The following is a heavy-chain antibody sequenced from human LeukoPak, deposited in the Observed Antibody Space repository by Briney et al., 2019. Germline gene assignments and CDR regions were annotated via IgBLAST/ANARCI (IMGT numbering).Heavy chain of an antibody. J-gene: IGHJ5*02. CDR1: GFSLSTSAVG. V-gene: IGHV2-5*02. D-gene: IGHD3-22*01. Sequence: DSGPTLVKPTQTLTLTCTFSGFSLSTSAVGVGWIRQPPGKALEWLALVHRDDDKRYTPSLKSRLTITKDTSRNQVVLTMTNMDPVDTATYYCAHATLVYDSSGYYMGWFDPWGQGTLVTVSS. CDR2: VHRDDDK. CDR3: AHATLVYDSSGYYMGWFDP.